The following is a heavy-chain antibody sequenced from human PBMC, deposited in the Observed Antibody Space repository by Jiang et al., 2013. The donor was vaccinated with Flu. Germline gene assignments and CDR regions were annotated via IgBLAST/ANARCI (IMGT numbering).Heavy chain of an antibody. Sequence: SGAEVKKPGASVKVSCRASGYTFSNHGITWVRQAPGQGLEWMGWVSANNGDTSYAQKFQGRVTMTTDTSTSTAYMELRNLRSDDTAVYYCARGRTYYDIVTGYYRFDPWGQGTLVTVSS. CDR1: GYTFSNHG. CDR3: ARGRTYYDIVTGYYRFDP. J-gene: IGHJ5*02. D-gene: IGHD3-9*01. CDR2: VSANNGDT. V-gene: IGHV1-18*01.